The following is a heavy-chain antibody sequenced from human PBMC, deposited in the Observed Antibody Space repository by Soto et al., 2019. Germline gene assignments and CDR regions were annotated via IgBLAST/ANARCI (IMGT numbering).Heavy chain of an antibody. V-gene: IGHV1-69*01. CDR1: GGTFSSYA. Sequence: QVQLVQSGAEVKKPGSSVKVSGKASGGTFSSYAISWVRQAPGQGLEWMGGIIPIFGTANYAQKFQGRVTITADESTSTAYMELSSLRSEDTAVYYCAGGGVVVPAAPINQNWFDPWGQGTLVTVSS. CDR3: AGGGVVVPAAPINQNWFDP. D-gene: IGHD2-2*01. CDR2: IIPIFGTA. J-gene: IGHJ5*02.